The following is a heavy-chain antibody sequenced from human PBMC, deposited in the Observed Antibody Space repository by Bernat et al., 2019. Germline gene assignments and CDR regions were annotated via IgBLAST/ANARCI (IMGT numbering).Heavy chain of an antibody. Sequence: EVQLVESGGGLVQPGRSLRLSCAASGFTFDDYAMHWVRQAPGKGLEWVSGISWNSGSIGYAGYVKGRFTISRDNAKNSLYLQMNSLRAEDTALYYCAKDLSGTGWESILSAFDIWGQGTMVTVSS. J-gene: IGHJ3*02. V-gene: IGHV3-9*01. CDR2: ISWNSGSI. D-gene: IGHD1-26*01. CDR3: AKDLSGTGWESILSAFDI. CDR1: GFTFDDYA.